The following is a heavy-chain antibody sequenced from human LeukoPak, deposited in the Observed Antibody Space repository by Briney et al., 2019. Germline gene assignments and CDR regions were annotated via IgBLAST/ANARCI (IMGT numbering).Heavy chain of an antibody. CDR2: INHRGST. CDR1: GGSLSGYY. Sequence: KPSETLSLTCAVYGGSLSGYYWSWIRQPPGKGLEWIGEINHRGSTNYNPSLKGRVSISVDMSKNQVSLNLRSVTAADTAVYYCERGGGDRGGYYFDNWGQGTLVTVSS. J-gene: IGHJ4*02. V-gene: IGHV4-34*01. D-gene: IGHD3-16*01. CDR3: ERGGGDRGGYYFDN.